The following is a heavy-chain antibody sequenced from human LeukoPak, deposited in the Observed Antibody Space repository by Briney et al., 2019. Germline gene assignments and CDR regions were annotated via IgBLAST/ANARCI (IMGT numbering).Heavy chain of an antibody. D-gene: IGHD4-17*01. CDR1: GFTFSSYA. J-gene: IGHJ4*02. Sequence: GGSLRLSCAASGFTFSSYAMSWVRQAPGKGLEWVAFIRYDGSNKYYADSVKGRFTISRDNSKNTLYLQMNSLRAEDTAVYYCARGLNYGDYVAYFDYWGQGSLITVSS. V-gene: IGHV3-30*02. CDR2: IRYDGSNK. CDR3: ARGLNYGDYVAYFDY.